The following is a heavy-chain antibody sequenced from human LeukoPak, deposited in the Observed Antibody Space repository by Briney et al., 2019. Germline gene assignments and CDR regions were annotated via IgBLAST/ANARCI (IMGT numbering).Heavy chain of an antibody. CDR2: ISYSGST. CDR3: ARTTDY. CDR1: GGSVSSTSYY. V-gene: IGHV4-39*01. J-gene: IGHJ4*02. D-gene: IGHD1-1*01. Sequence: SETLSLTCTVSGGSVSSTSYYWGWIRQPPGKGLEWIGSISYSGSTYYNPSLKSRVTMPVDTSKNQFSLKLSSVTAADTAVYYCARTTDYWGQGTLVTVSS.